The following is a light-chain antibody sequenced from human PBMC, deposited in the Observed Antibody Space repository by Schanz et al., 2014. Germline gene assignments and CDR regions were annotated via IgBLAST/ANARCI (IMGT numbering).Light chain of an antibody. CDR2: LNN. V-gene: IGLV1-40*01. Sequence: QSVLTQPPSVSGAPGQRVTISCTGSSSNIGAGYDVHWYQHLPGTAPKLLIYLNNNRPSGVPDRFSGSKSGTSASLAITGLQAEDEADYYCQSYDSSLSGPVFGGGTKLTVL. CDR3: QSYDSSLSGPV. J-gene: IGLJ2*01. CDR1: SSNIGAGYD.